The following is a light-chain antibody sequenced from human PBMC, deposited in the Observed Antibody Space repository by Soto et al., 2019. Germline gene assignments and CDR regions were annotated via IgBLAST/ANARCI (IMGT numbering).Light chain of an antibody. J-gene: IGLJ1*01. CDR3: CSSAPESTYV. CDR1: SSDVGGYNY. CDR2: EVS. V-gene: IGLV2-14*01. Sequence: QSALTQPASVSGSPGQSITISCTGTSSDVGGYNYVSWYQQHPGKAPKLMIYEVSNWPSGVSSRFSGSTSGNAASLTISGLQADDEADYFCCSSAPESTYVFGTGTKVTVL.